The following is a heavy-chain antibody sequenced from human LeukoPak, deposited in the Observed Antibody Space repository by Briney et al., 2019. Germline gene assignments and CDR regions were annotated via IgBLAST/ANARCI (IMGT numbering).Heavy chain of an antibody. CDR1: GYTFTSYG. J-gene: IGHJ4*02. CDR2: ISAYNGNT. V-gene: IGHV1-18*01. D-gene: IGHD3-16*01. Sequence: ASVKVSCKASGYTFTSYGISWVRQAPGQGIEWMGWISAYNGNTNYAQKLQGRVTMTTDTSTSTAYMELRSLRSADTAVYYCARWVWGTTSPYYFDYWGQGTLVTVSS. CDR3: ARWVWGTTSPYYFDY.